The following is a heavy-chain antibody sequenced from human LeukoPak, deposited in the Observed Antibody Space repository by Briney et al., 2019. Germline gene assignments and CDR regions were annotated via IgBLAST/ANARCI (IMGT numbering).Heavy chain of an antibody. CDR2: IPSTSTYT. CDR3: ARAANTAAGTPTLAIDY. Sequence: GSLRLSCVASGFTFSDYYMSWIRQAPGKGLEWVSYIPSTSTYTAYAASVKGRFTISRANAKNSLYLQMNSLRAEDTAVYYCARAANTAAGTPTLAIDYWGQGTLVTVSS. J-gene: IGHJ4*01. V-gene: IGHV3-11*05. D-gene: IGHD6-13*01. CDR1: GFTFSDYY.